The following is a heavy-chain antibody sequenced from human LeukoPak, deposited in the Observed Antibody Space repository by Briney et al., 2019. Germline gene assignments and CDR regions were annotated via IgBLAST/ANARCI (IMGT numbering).Heavy chain of an antibody. J-gene: IGHJ4*02. V-gene: IGHV3-73*01. Sequence: GGSLKLSCAASGFTFSGSAMHWVRQASGKGLEWVGRIRSKANSYATAYAASVKGRFTISRDDSKNTAYLQMNSLKTEDTAVYYCAGDLKDWGQGTLVTVSS. CDR2: IRSKANSYAT. CDR1: GFTFSGSA. D-gene: IGHD5-24*01. CDR3: AGDLKD.